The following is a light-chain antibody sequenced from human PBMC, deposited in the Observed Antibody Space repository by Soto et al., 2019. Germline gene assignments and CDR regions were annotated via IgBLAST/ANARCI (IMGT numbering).Light chain of an antibody. Sequence: QSVLTQPASVSGSPGQSIAISCTGTSSDVGAYDFVSWYQQHPDKVPKLLIYEVSNRPSGVSDRFSGSKSVNTATLTISGLQAKDEADYYCSSHTTSNTRVFGTGTKVTVL. CDR2: EVS. J-gene: IGLJ1*01. CDR1: SSDVGAYDF. CDR3: SSHTTSNTRV. V-gene: IGLV2-14*03.